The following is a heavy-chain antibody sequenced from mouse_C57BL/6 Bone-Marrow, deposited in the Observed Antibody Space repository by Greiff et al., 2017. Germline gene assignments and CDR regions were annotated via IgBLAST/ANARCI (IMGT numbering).Heavy chain of an antibody. CDR1: GYTFTSYG. CDR3: ALYYYGSSYT. J-gene: IGHJ2*01. V-gene: IGHV1-81*01. CDR2: FYPRSGNT. Sequence: QVQLQQSGAELARPGASVKLSCTASGYTFTSYGISWVKQRTAQGLVWIGEFYPRSGNTYYNEKFKGKATLTADKSSSTAYMEHRSLTSEDSAVYFCALYYYGSSYTWGKGTTLTVSS. D-gene: IGHD1-1*01.